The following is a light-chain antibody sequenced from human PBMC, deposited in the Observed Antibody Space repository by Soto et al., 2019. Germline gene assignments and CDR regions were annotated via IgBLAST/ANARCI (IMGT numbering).Light chain of an antibody. CDR1: QSGSSNY. CDR2: GAS. Sequence: EIVLTQSPATLSLSPGERATLSCRASQSGSSNYLAWYQQKPGQAPRLLMYGASSRATGIPARFSGSGSGTDFSLTISRVGPEDFGVYYCQEYGSSPYTFGQGNKLEIK. J-gene: IGKJ2*01. CDR3: QEYGSSPYT. V-gene: IGKV3-20*01.